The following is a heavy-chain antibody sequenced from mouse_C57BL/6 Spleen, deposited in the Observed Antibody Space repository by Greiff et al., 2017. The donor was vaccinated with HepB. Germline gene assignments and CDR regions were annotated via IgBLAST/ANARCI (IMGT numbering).Heavy chain of an antibody. J-gene: IGHJ3*01. CDR2: IHPNSGST. CDR1: GYTFTSYW. V-gene: IGHV1-64*01. Sequence: QLQLQQPGAELVKPGASVKLSCKASGYTFTSYWMHWVKQRPGQGLEWIGMIHPNSGSTNYNEKFKSKATLTVDKSSSTAYMQLSSLTSEDSAVYYCAREGYYSNPFAYWGQGTLVTVSA. D-gene: IGHD2-5*01. CDR3: AREGYYSNPFAY.